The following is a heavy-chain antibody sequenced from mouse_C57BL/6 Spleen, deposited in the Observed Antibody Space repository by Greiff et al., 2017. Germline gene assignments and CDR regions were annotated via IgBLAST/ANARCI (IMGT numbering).Heavy chain of an antibody. J-gene: IGHJ2*01. CDR1: GFTFSSYA. CDR3: ARDDYGSLYLDY. CDR2: ISDGGSYT. Sequence: EVMLVESGGGLVKPGGSLKLSCAASGFTFSSYAMSWVRQTPEKRLEWVATISDGGSYTYYPDNVKGRFTISRDNAKNNLYLQMSHLKSEDTAMYYCARDDYGSLYLDYWGQGTTLTVSS. D-gene: IGHD1-1*01. V-gene: IGHV5-4*01.